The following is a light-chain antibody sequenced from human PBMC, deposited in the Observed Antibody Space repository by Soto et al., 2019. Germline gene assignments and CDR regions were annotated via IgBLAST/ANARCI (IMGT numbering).Light chain of an antibody. J-gene: IGLJ1*01. CDR1: SSNIGSNY. Sequence: QSVLTQPPSASGTPGQRVTISCSGSSSNIGSNYVHWYQQLPGTAPKLLIYGNSNRPSGVPDRFSGSKSGTSASLAITGLQAEDEADYYCSSFAGSNNPVFGTGTKVTVL. CDR3: SSFAGSNNPV. V-gene: IGLV1-44*01. CDR2: GNS.